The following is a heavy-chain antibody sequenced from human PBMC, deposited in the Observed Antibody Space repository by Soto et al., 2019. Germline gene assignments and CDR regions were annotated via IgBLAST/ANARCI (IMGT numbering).Heavy chain of an antibody. CDR2: ISGSGGST. CDR1: GFTFSSFA. D-gene: IGHD6-13*01. J-gene: IGHJ4*02. Sequence: EMQLLESGGGLVQPGGSLRISCAASGFTFSSFAMSWVRQAPGKGLDWVSAISGSGGSTYSADSVKGRFTISRDNSKNTLYLQMSSLRAEDTAVYYCARGFSAGKGSPPDFCGQGSLVTVSS. V-gene: IGHV3-23*01. CDR3: ARGFSAGKGSPPDF.